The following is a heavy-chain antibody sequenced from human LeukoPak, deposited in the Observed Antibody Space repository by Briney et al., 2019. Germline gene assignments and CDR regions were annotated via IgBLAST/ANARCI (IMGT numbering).Heavy chain of an antibody. CDR3: ARLDYGGNFLDY. CDR1: GGSISSYY. Sequence: SVTLSLTCTVSGGSISSYYWSWIRQPPGKGLEWIGYIYYSGSTNYNPSLKSRVTISVDTSKNQFSLKLSSVTAADTAVYYCARLDYGGNFLDYWGQGTLVTVSS. J-gene: IGHJ4*02. V-gene: IGHV4-59*08. D-gene: IGHD4-23*01. CDR2: IYYSGST.